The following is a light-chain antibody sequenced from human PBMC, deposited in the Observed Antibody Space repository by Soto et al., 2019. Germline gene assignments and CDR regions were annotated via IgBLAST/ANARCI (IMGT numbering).Light chain of an antibody. CDR1: QSIGGN. V-gene: IGKV3D-15*01. Sequence: ELVMTQSPAPLSVSPGDRVTVSGRASQSIGGNLAWFQQKPGQSPTLLLYSASNRASGVPARFSGSGSGTHFTIKIDRLQSEDGAVYYWQQYGVWPPVTFGQGTRLEMK. J-gene: IGKJ5*01. CDR3: QQYGVWPPVT. CDR2: SAS.